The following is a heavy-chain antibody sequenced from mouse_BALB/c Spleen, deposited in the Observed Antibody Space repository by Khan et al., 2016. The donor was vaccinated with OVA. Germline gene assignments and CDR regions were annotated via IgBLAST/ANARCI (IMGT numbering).Heavy chain of an antibody. CDR2: IYPGNVNT. V-gene: IGHV1S56*01. CDR1: GYTFTDYY. Sequence: VQLQQSGPELVKPGASVRISCKASGYTFTDYYINWMKQRPGQGLDWIGWIYPGNVNTKYNEKFKDKATLTADKSSSTAYMQLSSLTCEDSAVYFCAREGYYGNYQAWFAYWGQGTLVTVSA. CDR3: AREGYYGNYQAWFAY. D-gene: IGHD2-1*01. J-gene: IGHJ3*01.